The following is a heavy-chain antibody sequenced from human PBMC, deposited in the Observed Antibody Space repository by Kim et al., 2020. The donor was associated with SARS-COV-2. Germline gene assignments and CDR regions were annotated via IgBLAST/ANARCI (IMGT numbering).Heavy chain of an antibody. D-gene: IGHD4-17*01. CDR2: GST. Sequence: GSTYYADSVKGRFTIARDNSKNTLYLQMNSLRAEDTAVYYCAKPYGGVSYWGQGTLVTVSS. CDR3: AKPYGGVSY. V-gene: IGHV3-23*01. J-gene: IGHJ4*02.